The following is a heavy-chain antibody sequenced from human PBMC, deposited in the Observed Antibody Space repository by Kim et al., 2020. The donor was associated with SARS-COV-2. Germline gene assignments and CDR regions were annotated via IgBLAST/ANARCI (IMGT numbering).Heavy chain of an antibody. J-gene: IGHJ6*03. CDR1: GGSFSGYY. D-gene: IGHD6-19*01. CDR3: ARGTRQWLVRGPYYYYMDV. V-gene: IGHV4-34*01. CDR2: INHSGST. Sequence: SETLSLTCAVYGGSFSGYYWSWIRQPPGKGLGWIGEINHSGSTNYNPSLKSRVTISVDTSKNQFSLKLSSVTAADTAVYYCARGTRQWLVRGPYYYYMDVWGKGTPVTVSS.